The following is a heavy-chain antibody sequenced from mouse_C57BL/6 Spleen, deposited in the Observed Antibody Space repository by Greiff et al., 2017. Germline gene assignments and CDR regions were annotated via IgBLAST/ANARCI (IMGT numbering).Heavy chain of an antibody. CDR2: IDPEDGDT. J-gene: IGHJ2*01. D-gene: IGHD1-1*01. CDR3: TTVCCGSSYDGY. Sequence: VQLQQSGAELVRPGASVKLSCTASGFNIKDYYMHWVKQRPEQGLEWIGRIDPEDGDTEYAPKFQGKATMTADTSSNTAYLQLSSLTSEDTAVYYCTTVCCGSSYDGYWGQGTTLTVSS. V-gene: IGHV14-1*01. CDR1: GFNIKDYY.